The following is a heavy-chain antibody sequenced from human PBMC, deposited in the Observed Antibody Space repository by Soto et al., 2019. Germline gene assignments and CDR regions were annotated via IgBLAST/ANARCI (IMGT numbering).Heavy chain of an antibody. CDR3: AKAGNGDSNYYYYYYMDV. Sequence: EVQLLESGGGLVQPGGSLRLSCAASGFTFSSYAMSWVRQAPGKGLEWVSAISGSGGSTYYADSVKGRFTISRDNSKNTLYLQMNSLRADDTAVYYCAKAGNGDSNYYYYYYMDVWGKGTTVTVSS. D-gene: IGHD4-17*01. V-gene: IGHV3-23*01. CDR2: ISGSGGST. CDR1: GFTFSSYA. J-gene: IGHJ6*03.